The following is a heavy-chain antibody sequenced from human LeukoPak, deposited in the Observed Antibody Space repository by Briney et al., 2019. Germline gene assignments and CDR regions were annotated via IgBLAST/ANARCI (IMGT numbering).Heavy chain of an antibody. CDR2: ISGGGSGT. J-gene: IGHJ3*02. D-gene: IGHD3-22*01. CDR1: GFTFSSYA. Sequence: PGGSLRLSYAPSGFTFSSYAMSWVRQAPGKGLEWVAVISGGGSGTYYADSVRGRFTISRDNSKNTLYLQMNSLRAEDTAIYYCAKAVGSSGYFSRDAFDIWGQGTMVTVS. V-gene: IGHV3-23*01. CDR3: AKAVGSSGYFSRDAFDI.